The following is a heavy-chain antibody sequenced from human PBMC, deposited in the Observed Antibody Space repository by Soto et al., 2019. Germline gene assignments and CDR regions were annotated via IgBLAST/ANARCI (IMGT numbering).Heavy chain of an antibody. CDR3: AKVLGSDYDFRD. Sequence: EVQLLESGGGLVQPGGSLRLSCAASGFTFSSYAMSWVRQAPWKGLEWVSAISGGGGSTYYADSVKGRFTISRDNSKKTLYLQMNSLRAEDTAVYYCAKVLGSDYDFRDWGQGTLVTVSS. CDR1: GFTFSSYA. CDR2: ISGGGGST. D-gene: IGHD5-12*01. V-gene: IGHV3-23*01. J-gene: IGHJ4*02.